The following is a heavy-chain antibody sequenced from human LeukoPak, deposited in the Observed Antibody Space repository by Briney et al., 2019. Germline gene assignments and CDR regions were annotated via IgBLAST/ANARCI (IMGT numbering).Heavy chain of an antibody. V-gene: IGHV3-21*01. CDR2: ISSSSSYI. CDR1: GFTFSSYS. J-gene: IGHJ6*03. CDR3: ARHWGYYYMDV. D-gene: IGHD7-27*01. Sequence: GGSLRLSCAASGFTFSSYSMNWVRQAPGKGPEWVSSISSSSSYIYYADSVKGRFTISRDNAKNSLYLQMNSLRAEDTAVYYCARHWGYYYMDVWGKGTTVTVSS.